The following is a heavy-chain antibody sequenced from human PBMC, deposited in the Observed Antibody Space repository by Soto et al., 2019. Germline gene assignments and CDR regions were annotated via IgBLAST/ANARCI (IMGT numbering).Heavy chain of an antibody. Sequence: SETLSLTCAVSGGSISSGGYSWSWIRQPPGKGLEWIGYIYHSGSTYYNPSLKSRVTISVDRSKNQFSLKLSSVTAADTAVYYCASFGAAAGTHYWGQGTLVTVSS. D-gene: IGHD6-13*01. J-gene: IGHJ4*02. V-gene: IGHV4-30-2*01. CDR2: IYHSGST. CDR1: GGSISSGGYS. CDR3: ASFGAAAGTHY.